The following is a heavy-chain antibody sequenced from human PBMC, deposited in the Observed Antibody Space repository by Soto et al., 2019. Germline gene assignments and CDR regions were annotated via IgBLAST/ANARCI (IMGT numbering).Heavy chain of an antibody. D-gene: IGHD6-19*01. Sequence: VQLGESGGGVVQPGRSLRLSCAASGFTFSDYAMHWVRQAPGKGLEWVAVVSHDGRNTNYADSVKGRFTISRDSSKNTVSLEMTSLRAEDTAVYYCAKGGRQWLVTSDFNYWGQGALVTVSS. CDR3: AKGGRQWLVTSDFNY. J-gene: IGHJ4*02. V-gene: IGHV3-30*18. CDR2: VSHDGRNT. CDR1: GFTFSDYA.